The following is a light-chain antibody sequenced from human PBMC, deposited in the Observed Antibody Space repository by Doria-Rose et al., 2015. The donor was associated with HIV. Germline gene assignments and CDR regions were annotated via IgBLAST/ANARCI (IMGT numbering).Light chain of an antibody. CDR2: DAS. CDR3: QQYGTSRGT. Sequence: TQSPGTLSLSPGERATLSCRASQRVKSSYLAWYQHKPGQATMLLIYDASTRATGIPDRFSGSGSGTDFTLTISRLEPEDVAVYYCQQYGTSRGTFGQGTRLEIK. V-gene: IGKV3-20*01. J-gene: IGKJ5*01. CDR1: QRVKSSY.